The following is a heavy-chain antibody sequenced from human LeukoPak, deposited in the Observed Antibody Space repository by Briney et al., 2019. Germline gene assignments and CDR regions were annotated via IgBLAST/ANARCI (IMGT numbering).Heavy chain of an antibody. CDR3: ARPHPYSSSSVYSMDV. J-gene: IGHJ6*03. CDR2: INPNSGGT. CDR1: GYTFTDYY. D-gene: IGHD6-6*01. V-gene: IGHV1-2*02. Sequence: ASVKVSCKASGYTFTDYYIHWVRQAPGQGLEWMGWINPNSGGTNYAQQFQGRVTMTTDTSISVAYMELSGLRSADAAVYYCARPHPYSSSSVYSMDVWGKGTTVTVSS.